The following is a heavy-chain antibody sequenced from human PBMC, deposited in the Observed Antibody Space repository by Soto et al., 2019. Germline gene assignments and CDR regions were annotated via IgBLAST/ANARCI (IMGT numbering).Heavy chain of an antibody. J-gene: IGHJ4*02. CDR3: ARTGYGYQLDY. CDR2: INAGNGNT. D-gene: IGHD2-2*01. Sequence: ASVKVSCKASGYTFTDSAVNWVRQAPGQRLECMGWINAGNGNTKYSQKFQGRVTITRDTSASTAYMELSSLRSEDTAVYYCARTGYGYQLDYWGQGTLVTVSS. V-gene: IGHV1-3*01. CDR1: GYTFTDSA.